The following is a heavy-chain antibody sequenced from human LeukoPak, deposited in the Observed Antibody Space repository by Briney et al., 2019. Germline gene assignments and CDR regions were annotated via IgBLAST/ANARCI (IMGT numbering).Heavy chain of an antibody. CDR2: IIPIFGTA. D-gene: IGHD2-2*01. CDR1: GGTFSSYA. Sequence: GASVKVSCKASGGTFSSYAICWVRQAPGQGLEWMGGIIPIFGTANYAQKFQGRVTITADKSTSTAYMELSSLRSEDTAVYYCARDRVGYCSSTSCYHFDYWGQGTLVTVSS. J-gene: IGHJ4*02. CDR3: ARDRVGYCSSTSCYHFDY. V-gene: IGHV1-69*06.